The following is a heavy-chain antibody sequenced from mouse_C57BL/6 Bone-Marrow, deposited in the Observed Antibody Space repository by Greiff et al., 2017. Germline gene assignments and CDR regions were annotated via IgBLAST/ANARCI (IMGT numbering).Heavy chain of an antibody. D-gene: IGHD2-14*01. CDR2: INPNNGGT. CDR3: AGIGPFAY. J-gene: IGHJ3*01. Sequence: QLQESGPELVKPGAPVKIPCKALGYTFTDYNMDWVKQSHGKSLEWIGDINPNNGGTSYNEKFKGKATLTVDKSSSTAYMELRSLTSEVTAVYYCAGIGPFAYWGQGTLVTVSA. V-gene: IGHV1-18*01. CDR1: GYTFTDYN.